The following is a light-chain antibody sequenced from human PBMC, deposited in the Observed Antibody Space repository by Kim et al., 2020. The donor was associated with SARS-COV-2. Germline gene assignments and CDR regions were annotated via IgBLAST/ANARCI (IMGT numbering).Light chain of an antibody. J-gene: IGKJ4*01. CDR3: QQTYTTPLT. Sequence: DIQMTQSPSSLSASVGDTITISCRASQNIRTYLNWYQQKPGKAPTLLLNAASRLQPGVPLRFSGSGSETDFTLTISGLHPEDSGTYFCQQTYTTPLTFGGGTKVDIK. CDR1: QNIRTY. CDR2: AAS. V-gene: IGKV1-39*01.